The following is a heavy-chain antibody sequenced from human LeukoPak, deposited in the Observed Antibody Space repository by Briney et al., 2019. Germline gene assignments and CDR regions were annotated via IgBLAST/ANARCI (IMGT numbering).Heavy chain of an antibody. J-gene: IGHJ4*02. CDR1: GYTLTELS. D-gene: IGHD3-22*01. CDR3: ATPDKNYYDSSGYYPRPFDY. CDR2: FDPEDGET. V-gene: IGHV1-24*01. Sequence: ASVTVSFTVSGYTLTELSMHWVRQAPGKGLEWMGGFDPEDGETIYAQKFQGRVTMTEDTSTDTAYMELSSLRSEDTAVYYCATPDKNYYDSSGYYPRPFDYWGQGTLVTVSS.